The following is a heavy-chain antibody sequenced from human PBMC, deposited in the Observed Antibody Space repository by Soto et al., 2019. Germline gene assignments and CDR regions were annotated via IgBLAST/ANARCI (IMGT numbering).Heavy chain of an antibody. CDR3: AREDSIIIPAVSDF. CDR1: GFTFNNYG. Sequence: GGSLRLSCVVSGFTFNNYGIDWVRQAPGKGLEWVSTVSKSDYTYYSDSVKGRFTISRDNAKNSVSLQMNTLRAEDTAVYYCAREDSIIIPAVSDFWGQGTLVTVSS. D-gene: IGHD2-2*01. CDR2: VSKSDYT. J-gene: IGHJ4*02. V-gene: IGHV3-21*01.